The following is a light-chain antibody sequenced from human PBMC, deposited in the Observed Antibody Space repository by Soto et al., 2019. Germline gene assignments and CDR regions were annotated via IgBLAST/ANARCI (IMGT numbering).Light chain of an antibody. J-gene: IGLJ1*01. CDR2: EVS. Sequence: QSALTQPASVSGSPGQSITISCTGTTGDVGAYNYVSWYQQHPGKAPRVMIYEVSYRPSGVSNRFSGSRSGNTASLIISGLQAEDEADYYCSSFTTSTTLVFGTGTKLTVL. V-gene: IGLV2-14*01. CDR3: SSFTTSTTLV. CDR1: TGDVGAYNY.